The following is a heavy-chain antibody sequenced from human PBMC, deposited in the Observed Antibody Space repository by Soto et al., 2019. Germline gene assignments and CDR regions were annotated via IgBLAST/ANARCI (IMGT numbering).Heavy chain of an antibody. CDR1: GDSVSSNSAA. Sequence: SQTLSLTCAISGDSVSSNSAAWNWIRQSPSRGLEWLGRTYSRSKWYNYYAVSVKSRITINPDISKNQFSLQLNAVTPEDTAVYYCARDTSLAGDSPIFDNWGQGTLVTVSS. CDR3: ARDTSLAGDSPIFDN. D-gene: IGHD7-27*01. J-gene: IGHJ4*02. V-gene: IGHV6-1*01. CDR2: TYSRSKWYN.